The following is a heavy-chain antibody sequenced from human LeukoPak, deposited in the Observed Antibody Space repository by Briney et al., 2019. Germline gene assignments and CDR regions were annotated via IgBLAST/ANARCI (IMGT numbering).Heavy chain of an antibody. Sequence: PGGSLRLSCAVSGFTFSNYGMSWVSQAPGKGVEWVSTISGSGGRTYYADSVKGRFTISRDNSKNTLYLQMNSLRAEDTAVYYCAKDDSGSYYPYYYYMDVWGKGTTVTISS. V-gene: IGHV3-23*01. CDR1: GFTFSNYG. D-gene: IGHD1-26*01. CDR3: AKDDSGSYYPYYYYMDV. J-gene: IGHJ6*03. CDR2: ISGSGGRT.